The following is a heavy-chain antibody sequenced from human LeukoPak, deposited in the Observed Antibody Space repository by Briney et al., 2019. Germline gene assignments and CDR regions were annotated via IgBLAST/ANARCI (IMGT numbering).Heavy chain of an antibody. Sequence: GGSLRLSCAGSGFTVSTYWMNWVRQAPGKGLVWVSRINGDGRSTSYAESVKCRFTISRDNAKNTLYLQMNSHRAEDTAVYYCARAQTILAAAITFDIWGHGTVVTVSS. V-gene: IGHV3-74*01. CDR2: INGDGRST. D-gene: IGHD2-2*02. CDR3: ARAQTILAAAITFDI. CDR1: GFTVSTYW. J-gene: IGHJ3*02.